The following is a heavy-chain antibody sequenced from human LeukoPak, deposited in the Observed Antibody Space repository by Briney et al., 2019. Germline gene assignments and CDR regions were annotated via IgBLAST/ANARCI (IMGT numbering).Heavy chain of an antibody. J-gene: IGHJ6*02. CDR1: GYTFTSYG. Sequence: ASVKVSCKASGYTFTSYGISWVRQAPGQGLEWMGWTSAYNGNTNYAQKLQGRVTMTTDTSTSTAYMELRSLRSDDTAVYYCARDHNTIFGVVILYYYGMDVWGQGTTVTVSS. CDR2: TSAYNGNT. CDR3: ARDHNTIFGVVILYYYGMDV. V-gene: IGHV1-18*01. D-gene: IGHD3-3*01.